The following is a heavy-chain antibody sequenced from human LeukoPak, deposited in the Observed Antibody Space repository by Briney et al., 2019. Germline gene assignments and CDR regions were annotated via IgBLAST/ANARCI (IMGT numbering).Heavy chain of an antibody. CDR3: ANHLGSGWSFHY. CDR1: GLTFNKYW. V-gene: IGHV3-7*01. Sequence: GGSLRLSCEASGLTFNKYWMTWVRQAPGKGLEWVANIKQDGSEKNYVDSVKGRFTISRDNSKNTLYLQMNSLRAEDTAVYYCANHLGSGWSFHYWGQGTLVTVSS. D-gene: IGHD6-19*01. J-gene: IGHJ4*02. CDR2: IKQDGSEK.